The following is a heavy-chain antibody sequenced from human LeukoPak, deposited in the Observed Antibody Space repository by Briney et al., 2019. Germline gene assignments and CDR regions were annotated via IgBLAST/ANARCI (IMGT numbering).Heavy chain of an antibody. CDR3: ARGRDVTMVRGAYLYDY. V-gene: IGHV4-34*01. CDR2: INHSGST. CDR1: GGSFSGYY. D-gene: IGHD3-10*01. Sequence: SETLSLTCAVYGGSFSGYYWSWIRQPPGKGLEWIGEINHSGSTNYNPSLKSRVTISVDTSKNQFSLKLSSVTAADTAVYYCARGRDVTMVRGAYLYDYWGQGTLVTVSS. J-gene: IGHJ4*02.